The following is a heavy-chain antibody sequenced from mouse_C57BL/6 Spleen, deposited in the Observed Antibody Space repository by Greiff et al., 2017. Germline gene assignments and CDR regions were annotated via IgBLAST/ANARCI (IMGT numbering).Heavy chain of an antibody. Sequence: EVMLVESGPELVKPGASVKIPCKASGYTFTDYNMDWVKQSHGKSLEWIGDINPNNGGTIYNQKFKGKATLTVDKSSSTAYMELRSLTSEDTAVYYCARGDYGNYAWFAYWGQGTLVTVSA. CDR1: GYTFTDYN. CDR2: INPNNGGT. V-gene: IGHV1-18*01. J-gene: IGHJ3*01. D-gene: IGHD2-1*01. CDR3: ARGDYGNYAWFAY.